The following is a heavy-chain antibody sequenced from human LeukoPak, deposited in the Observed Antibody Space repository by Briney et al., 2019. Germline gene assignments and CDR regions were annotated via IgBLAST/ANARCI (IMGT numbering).Heavy chain of an antibody. CDR3: AREAYDYDAFDI. V-gene: IGHV3-9*01. Sequence: SLRLSCAASGFTFDDYAMHWVRQAPGKGLEWVSGISWNSGSIGYADSVKGRFTISRDNSKNTLYLQMNSLRAEDTAVYYCAREAYDYDAFDIWGQGTMVTVSS. CDR2: ISWNSGSI. CDR1: GFTFDDYA. J-gene: IGHJ3*02. D-gene: IGHD3-16*01.